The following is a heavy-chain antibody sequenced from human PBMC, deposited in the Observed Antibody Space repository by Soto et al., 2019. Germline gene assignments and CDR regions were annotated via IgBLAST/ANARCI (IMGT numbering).Heavy chain of an antibody. CDR3: ARGGSSSDNGMDV. CDR2: MSSRSLTI. V-gene: IGHV3-48*02. CDR1: GFTFSTYS. Sequence: EVQLVESGGGLVQPGGSLRVSCAASGFTFSTYSMNWVRQAPGKGLEWVSYMSSRSLTIYYTDSVKGRFTISRDNAKNSLYLQMNGLRDEDTAVYYCARGGSSSDNGMDVWGQGTTVTVSS. D-gene: IGHD6-6*01. J-gene: IGHJ6*02.